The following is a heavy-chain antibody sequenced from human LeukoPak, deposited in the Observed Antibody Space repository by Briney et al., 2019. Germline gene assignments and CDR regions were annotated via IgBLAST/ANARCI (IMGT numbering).Heavy chain of an antibody. D-gene: IGHD6-13*01. CDR1: EYTFSSYS. J-gene: IGHJ4*02. V-gene: IGHV1-18*01. CDR3: ARDRGQQLGLDY. CDR2: ISAYNGNT. Sequence: PAASVKVSCKASEYTFSSYSIHWVRQAPGQGLEWMGWISAYNGNTNYAQKLQGRVTMTTDTSTSTAYMELRSLRSDDTAVYYCARDRGQQLGLDYWGQGTLVTVSS.